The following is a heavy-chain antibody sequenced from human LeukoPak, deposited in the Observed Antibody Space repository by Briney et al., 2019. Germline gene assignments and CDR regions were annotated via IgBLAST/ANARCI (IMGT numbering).Heavy chain of an antibody. V-gene: IGHV3-23*01. J-gene: IGHJ3*02. CDR1: GFTFSNHG. D-gene: IGHD6-13*01. Sequence: GGSLRLSCAASGFTFSNHGMNWVRQAPGKGLEWVSGISPSGDITYYADSVKGRFTISRDNSKNTLYLQMNSLRAEDTAVYYCASLLSSSWYLGAFDIWGQGTMVTVSS. CDR2: ISPSGDIT. CDR3: ASLLSSSWYLGAFDI.